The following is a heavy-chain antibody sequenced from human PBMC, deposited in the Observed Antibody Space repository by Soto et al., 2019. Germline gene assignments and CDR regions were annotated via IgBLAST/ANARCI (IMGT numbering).Heavy chain of an antibody. J-gene: IGHJ4*02. Sequence: PSETLSLTCTVSGDSFTNSYWTWIRQPPGKGLEWIGYVYNSGSTNYNPSLKSRVTISEDTSKSQFSLKVNSMTAADTAVYYCARYRREAVAGYTLDNWGQGILVTVSS. CDR2: VYNSGST. CDR1: GDSFTNSY. D-gene: IGHD6-13*01. V-gene: IGHV4-59*01. CDR3: ARYRREAVAGYTLDN.